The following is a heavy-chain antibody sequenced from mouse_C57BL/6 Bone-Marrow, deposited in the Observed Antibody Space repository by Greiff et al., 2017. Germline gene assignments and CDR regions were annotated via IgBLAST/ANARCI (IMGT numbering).Heavy chain of an antibody. CDR2: INPDSSTI. CDR3: ARPYYYGSSPYYYAMDY. Sequence: PASGIDFSRYWMSWVRRAPGKGLEWIGEINPDSSTINYAPSLKDKFIISRDNAKNTLYLQMSKVRSEDTALYYCARPYYYGSSPYYYAMDYWGQGTSVTVSS. V-gene: IGHV4-1*01. CDR1: GIDFSRYW. D-gene: IGHD1-1*01. J-gene: IGHJ4*01.